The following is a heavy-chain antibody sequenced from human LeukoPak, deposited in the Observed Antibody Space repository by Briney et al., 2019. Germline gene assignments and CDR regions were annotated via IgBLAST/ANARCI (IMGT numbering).Heavy chain of an antibody. CDR2: INPNSGGT. D-gene: IGHD6-25*01. Sequence: ASVKVSCKASGYTFTGYYMHWVRQAPGQGLEWMGWINPNSGGTNYAQKFQGRVTMTRDTSISTAYMELSRLRSDDTAVYYCARVSRAAISREPDFDYWGQGTLVTVSS. CDR3: ARVSRAAISREPDFDY. CDR1: GYTFTGYY. J-gene: IGHJ4*02. V-gene: IGHV1-2*02.